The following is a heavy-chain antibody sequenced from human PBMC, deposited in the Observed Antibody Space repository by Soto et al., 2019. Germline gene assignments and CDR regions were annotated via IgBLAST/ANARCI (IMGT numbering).Heavy chain of an antibody. Sequence: SETLSLTCAVSGGSISSSGYYWSWIRQHPGKGLESIGYIYYSGRTYYNPSLKSRLTISVDRSKNQFSLKLSSVTAADTAVYYCARDLDSELATITGAFDIWGQGTRVTVS. J-gene: IGHJ3*02. D-gene: IGHD5-12*01. V-gene: IGHV4-31*11. CDR1: GGSISSSGYY. CDR2: IYYSGRT. CDR3: ARDLDSELATITGAFDI.